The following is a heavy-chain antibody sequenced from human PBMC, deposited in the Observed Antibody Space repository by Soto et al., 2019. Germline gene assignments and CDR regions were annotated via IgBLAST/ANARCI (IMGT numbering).Heavy chain of an antibody. D-gene: IGHD3-22*01. CDR1: GFTFSSYG. CDR2: IKSKTDGGTT. J-gene: IGHJ4*02. Sequence: GGSLRLSCAASGFTFSSYGMHWVRQAPGKGLEWVGRIKSKTDGGTTDYAAPVKGRFTISRDDSKNTLYLQMNSLKTEDTAVYYCTTDLPYDSSGYSIDYWGQGTLVTVSS. CDR3: TTDLPYDSSGYSIDY. V-gene: IGHV3-15*01.